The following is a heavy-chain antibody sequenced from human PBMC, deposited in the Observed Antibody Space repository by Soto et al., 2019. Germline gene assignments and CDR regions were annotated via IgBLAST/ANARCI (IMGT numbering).Heavy chain of an antibody. D-gene: IGHD3-22*01. V-gene: IGHV4-31*03. Sequence: TLSLTCNVSGGSFSSCHYFWSWIRQHPGKGLEWIGYIYYSGSTFYNPSLTSRLTIPVHVSMNHFSLKLSSVTAADTAVYYCGTTNYYYDRSSSYSHPAFAFWGKGTPVTVSS. CDR1: GGSFSSCHYF. CDR2: IYYSGST. CDR3: GTTNYYYDRSSSYSHPAFAF. J-gene: IGHJ4*02.